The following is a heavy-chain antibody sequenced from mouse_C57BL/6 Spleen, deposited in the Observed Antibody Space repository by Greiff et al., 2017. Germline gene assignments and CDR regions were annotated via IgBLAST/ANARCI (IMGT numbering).Heavy chain of an antibody. CDR1: GYTFTNYW. Sequence: VKLMESGAELVRPGTSVKMSCKASGYTFTNYWIGWAKQRPGHGLEWIGDIYPGGGYTNYNEKFKGKATLTADKSSSTAYMQFSSLTSEDSAIYYCARSTYYDFDYAMDYWGQGTSVTVSS. CDR3: ARSTYYDFDYAMDY. V-gene: IGHV1-63*01. J-gene: IGHJ4*01. D-gene: IGHD2-4*01. CDR2: IYPGGGYT.